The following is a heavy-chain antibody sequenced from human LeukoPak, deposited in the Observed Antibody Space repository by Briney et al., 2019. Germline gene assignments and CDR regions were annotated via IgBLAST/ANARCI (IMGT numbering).Heavy chain of an antibody. CDR3: ARGGTSGWRTPNDDY. CDR2: INPNSGGT. CDR1: GYTFTVYY. J-gene: IGHJ4*02. D-gene: IGHD6-19*01. Sequence: ASVTVSCKASGYTFTVYYMHWVRQAPGQGLEWMGWINPNSGGTNYAQKFQGRVTMTRDTSISTAYMDLRSLRSDDTAVYYCARGGTSGWRTPNDDYWGQGTLVTVSS. V-gene: IGHV1-2*02.